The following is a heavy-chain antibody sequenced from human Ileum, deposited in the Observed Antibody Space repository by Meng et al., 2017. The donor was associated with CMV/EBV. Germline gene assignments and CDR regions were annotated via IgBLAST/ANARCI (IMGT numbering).Heavy chain of an antibody. CDR1: GASIRSYC. Sequence: QVRVQEAGPGLVKPSETLSLTWSVSGASIRSYCWSWIRQPAGKGLEWIGRFTARGNTNYNPSLKSRVTISLDTSLNQFSLRLNSVTAADTAVYYCARDVIRDDTGSWFDPWGQGTLVTVSS. CDR2: FTARGNT. CDR3: ARDVIRDDTGSWFDP. V-gene: IGHV4-4*07. D-gene: IGHD3-9*01. J-gene: IGHJ5*02.